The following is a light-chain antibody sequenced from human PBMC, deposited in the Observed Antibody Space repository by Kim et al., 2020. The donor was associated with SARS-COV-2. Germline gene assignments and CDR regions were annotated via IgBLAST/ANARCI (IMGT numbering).Light chain of an antibody. CDR2: GAS. CDR1: QSVSRD. J-gene: IGKJ5*01. Sequence: SPGERATLSCRASQSVSRDLAWYQQKPGQAPRLLIYGASTRATGIPARFSGSGSGTDFTLTISSLQSEDFAVYYCQQYNNWPPITFGQGARLGIK. CDR3: QQYNNWPPIT. V-gene: IGKV3-15*01.